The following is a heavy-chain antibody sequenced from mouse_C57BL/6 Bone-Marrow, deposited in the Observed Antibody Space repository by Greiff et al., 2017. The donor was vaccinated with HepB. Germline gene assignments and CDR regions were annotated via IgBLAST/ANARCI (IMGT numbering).Heavy chain of an antibody. V-gene: IGHV2-2*01. J-gene: IGHJ1*03. CDR2: IWSGGST. Sequence: VKLMESGPGLVQPSQSLSITCTVSGFSLTSYGVHWVRQSPGKGLEWLGVIWSGGSTDYNAAFISRLSISKDNSKSQVFFKMNSLQADDTAIYYCARKADYYGKDWYFDVWGTGTTVTVSS. CDR1: GFSLTSYG. D-gene: IGHD1-1*01. CDR3: ARKADYYGKDWYFDV.